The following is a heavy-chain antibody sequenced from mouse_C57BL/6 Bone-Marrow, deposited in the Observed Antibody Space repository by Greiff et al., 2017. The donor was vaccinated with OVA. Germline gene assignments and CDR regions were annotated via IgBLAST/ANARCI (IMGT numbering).Heavy chain of an antibody. CDR3: ARAGVGYYFDD. V-gene: IGHV5-4*03. Sequence: EVKLVESGGGLVKPGGSLKLSCAASGFPFSSYAMSWVRQTPDKRLEWVATISDGGSYTYYPDNVKGRFTISRDNAKNNLYLQMSHLKSEDTAMYDCARAGVGYYFDDWGQGTTLTVSS. CDR1: GFPFSSYA. CDR2: ISDGGSYT. D-gene: IGHD1-1*01. J-gene: IGHJ2*01.